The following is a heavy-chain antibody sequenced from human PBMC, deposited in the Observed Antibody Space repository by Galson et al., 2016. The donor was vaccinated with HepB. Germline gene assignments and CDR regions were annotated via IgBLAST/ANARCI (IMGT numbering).Heavy chain of an antibody. J-gene: IGHJ4*02. Sequence: SLRLSCAASGFTLSDYWMHWVRQDPGTGLVWVSRITRDGTSTHYADSVRGRFTISRDNAKNTLYLQMNSLRVEDTAVYYCTRDAAAAPFDSWGQGTLVTVSS. D-gene: IGHD2-15*01. CDR2: ITRDGTST. V-gene: IGHV3-74*01. CDR1: GFTLSDYW. CDR3: TRDAAAAPFDS.